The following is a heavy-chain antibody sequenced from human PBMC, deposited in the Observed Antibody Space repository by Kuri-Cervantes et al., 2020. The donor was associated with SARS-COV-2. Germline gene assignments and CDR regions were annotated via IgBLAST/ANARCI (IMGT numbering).Heavy chain of an antibody. CDR2: IYYSGST. J-gene: IGHJ4*02. D-gene: IGHD3-10*01. CDR1: GGSFSGYY. V-gene: IGHV4-59*01. CDR3: ARGSHYGSGSSNEDFDY. Sequence: SETLSLTCAVYGGSFSGYYWSWIRQPPGKGLEWIGYIYYSGSTNYNPSLKSRVTISVDTSKNQFSLKLSSVTAADTAVYYCARGSHYGSGSSNEDFDYWGQGTLVTVSS.